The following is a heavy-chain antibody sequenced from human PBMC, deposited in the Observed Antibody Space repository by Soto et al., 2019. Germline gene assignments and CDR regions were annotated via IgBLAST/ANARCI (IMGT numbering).Heavy chain of an antibody. V-gene: IGHV3-33*01. Sequence: QVQLVESGEGVVQPGRSLRLSCAASGFTFSSYGMHWVRQAPGKGLEWVAVIWYDGSNKYYADSVKGRFTISRDNSKNTLYLQMNSLRAEDTAVYYCAREMITIFGVVIHGSWFDPWGQGTLVTVSS. CDR2: IWYDGSNK. CDR3: AREMITIFGVVIHGSWFDP. D-gene: IGHD3-3*01. CDR1: GFTFSSYG. J-gene: IGHJ5*02.